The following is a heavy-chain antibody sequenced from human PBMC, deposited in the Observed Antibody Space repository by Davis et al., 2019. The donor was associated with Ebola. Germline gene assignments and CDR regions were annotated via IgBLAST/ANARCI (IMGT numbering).Heavy chain of an antibody. V-gene: IGHV3-30*18. CDR2: ISYDGSNK. CDR1: GFTFSSYG. D-gene: IGHD2-2*01. CDR3: AKDWIVVVPADLIYYYYGMDV. Sequence: GESLKISCAASGFTFSSYGMHWVRQAPGKGLEWVAVISYDGSNKYYADSVKGRLTISRDNSKNTLYLQMNSLRAEDTAVYYCAKDWIVVVPADLIYYYYGMDVWGQGTTVTVSS. J-gene: IGHJ6*02.